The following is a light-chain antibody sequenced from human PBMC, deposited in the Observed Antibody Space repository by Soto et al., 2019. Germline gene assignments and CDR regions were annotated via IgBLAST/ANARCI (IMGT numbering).Light chain of an antibody. CDR3: CSYAGSSTYV. CDR1: SSDVGTYDL. CDR2: EVT. V-gene: IGLV2-23*02. Sequence: QSVLTQPASVSGSPGQSITVSCTGTSSDVGTYDLVSWYQQHPGRAPKLMIYEVTKRPSGVSNRFSGSKSGNTASLTISGLQPEDEADYYCCSYAGSSTYVFGIGTKATVL. J-gene: IGLJ1*01.